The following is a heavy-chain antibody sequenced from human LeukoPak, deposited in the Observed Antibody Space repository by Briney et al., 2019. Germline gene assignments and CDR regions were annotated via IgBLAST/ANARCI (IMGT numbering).Heavy chain of an antibody. J-gene: IGHJ4*02. CDR3: ASSITMIVVVTPAPNFDY. CDR2: INPNSGAT. Sequence: ASVKVSCKASGYTFTGYHMHWVRQAPGQGLEWMGWINPNSGATNYAQKFQGRVTVTRDTSISTAYMELSRLRSDDTAVYYCASSITMIVVVTPAPNFDYWGQGTLVTVSS. V-gene: IGHV1-2*02. CDR1: GYTFTGYH. D-gene: IGHD3-22*01.